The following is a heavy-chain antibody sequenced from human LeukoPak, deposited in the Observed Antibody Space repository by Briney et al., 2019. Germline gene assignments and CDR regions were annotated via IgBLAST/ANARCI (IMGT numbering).Heavy chain of an antibody. D-gene: IGHD6-13*01. Sequence: PGRSLRLSCAASGITFRNYGMHWVRQAPGKGLEWVAVISKDGGSNKYHADSVKGRFTISRDNSMNTLYLQMNSLRAEDTAVYYCAKVGIGSRDGYFDYWGQGTLVTVSS. CDR3: AKVGIGSRDGYFDY. CDR1: GITFRNYG. CDR2: ISKDGGSNK. V-gene: IGHV3-30*18. J-gene: IGHJ4*02.